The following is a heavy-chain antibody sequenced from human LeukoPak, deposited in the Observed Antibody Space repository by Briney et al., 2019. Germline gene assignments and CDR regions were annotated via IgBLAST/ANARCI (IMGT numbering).Heavy chain of an antibody. CDR1: GGTFSSYA. V-gene: IGHV1-69*05. CDR2: IIPIFGTA. CDR3: ARDRNGLHRSLDV. Sequence: GASVKVSCKASGGTFSSYAISWVRQAPGQGLEWMGGIIPIFGTANYAQKFQGRVTITTDGSTSTAYMELSSLRSEDTAVYYCARDRNGLHRSLDVWGKGTTVTVSS. J-gene: IGHJ6*04. D-gene: IGHD4-11*01.